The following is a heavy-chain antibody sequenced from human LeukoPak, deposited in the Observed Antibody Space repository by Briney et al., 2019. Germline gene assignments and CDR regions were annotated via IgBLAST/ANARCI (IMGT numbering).Heavy chain of an antibody. V-gene: IGHV3-7*01. CDR3: RGGHYSGLER. D-gene: IGHD3-10*01. J-gene: IGHJ4*02. CDR2: IKKDGSEK. Sequence: GGSLRLSCVASGFTFGDNWMNWVRQAPGKGLEWVASIKKDGSEKDYVDSVKGRFTISRDNVKNSLYLQMNRLRPEDTAVYYCRGGHYSGLERWGRGTLVTVSP. CDR1: GFTFGDNW.